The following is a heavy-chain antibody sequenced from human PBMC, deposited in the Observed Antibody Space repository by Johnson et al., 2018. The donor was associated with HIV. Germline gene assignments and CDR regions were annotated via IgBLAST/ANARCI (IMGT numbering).Heavy chain of an antibody. V-gene: IGHV3-23*04. D-gene: IGHD4-17*01. Sequence: VQLVESGGGLVQPGGSLRLSCAASGFTVSSNYMSWVRQAPGKGLEWVSAISGSGGSTYYADSVKGRFTISRDNSKNTLYLQMNSLRAEDTAVYYCAKGDYADYVGGIVAFDFWGQGTMVTVSS. CDR3: AKGDYADYVGGIVAFDF. J-gene: IGHJ3*01. CDR1: GFTVSSNY. CDR2: ISGSGGST.